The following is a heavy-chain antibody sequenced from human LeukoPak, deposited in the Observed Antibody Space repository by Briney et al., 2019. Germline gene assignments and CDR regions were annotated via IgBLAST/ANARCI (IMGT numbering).Heavy chain of an antibody. J-gene: IGHJ4*02. D-gene: IGHD1-7*01. CDR1: GGSISSYY. CDR2: IYYSGST. Sequence: PSETLSLTCTVSGGSISSYYWSWIRQPPGEGLEWIGYIYYSGSTNYNPSLKSRVTMSVDTSKNQFSLKVSSVTAADTAVYYCARLSPQLELRYWGQGTLVTVSS. CDR3: ARLSPQLELRY. V-gene: IGHV4-59*08.